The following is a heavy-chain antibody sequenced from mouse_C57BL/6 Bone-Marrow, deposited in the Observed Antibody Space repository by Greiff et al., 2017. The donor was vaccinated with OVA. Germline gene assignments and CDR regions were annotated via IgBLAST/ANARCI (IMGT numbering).Heavy chain of an antibody. J-gene: IGHJ1*03. CDR1: GYAFTNYL. Sequence: VQLQQSGAELVRPGPSVKVSCKASGYAFTNYLIEWVKQRPGQGLEWIGVINPGSGGTNYNEKFKGKATLTADKSSSTAYMQLSSLTSEDSAVYFCARNWYWYFDVWGTGTTVTVSS. CDR3: ARNWYWYFDV. D-gene: IGHD4-1*01. CDR2: INPGSGGT. V-gene: IGHV1-54*01.